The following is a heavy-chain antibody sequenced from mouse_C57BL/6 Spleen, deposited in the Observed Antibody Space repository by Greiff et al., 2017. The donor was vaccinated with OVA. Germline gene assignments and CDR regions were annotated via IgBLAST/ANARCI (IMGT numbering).Heavy chain of an antibody. CDR3: ASGAPLYAMDY. D-gene: IGHD3-1*01. Sequence: EVHLVESGGGLVKPGGSLKLSCAASGFTFSDYGMHWVRQAPEKGLEWVAYISSGSSTIYYADTVKGRFTIARDNAKNTLFLHMTRLRSEDTAMYYCASGAPLYAMDYWGQGTSVTVSS. CDR1: GFTFSDYG. V-gene: IGHV5-17*01. CDR2: ISSGSSTI. J-gene: IGHJ4*01.